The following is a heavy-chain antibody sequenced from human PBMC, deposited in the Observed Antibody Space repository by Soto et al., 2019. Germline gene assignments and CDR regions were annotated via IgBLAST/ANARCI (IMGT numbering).Heavy chain of an antibody. V-gene: IGHV3-30*18. CDR2: VSHDGRNT. D-gene: IGHD6-19*01. Sequence: VQLVESGGGVVQPGRSLRLSCAASGFTFSDYAMHWVRQAPGKGLEWVAVVSHDGRNTHYADSVKGRFTIARDSAKNTVGLEMTSLRAEDTAGYYCAKGGRQWLVTSDFNYWGQGALVTVSS. J-gene: IGHJ4*02. CDR3: AKGGRQWLVTSDFNY. CDR1: GFTFSDYA.